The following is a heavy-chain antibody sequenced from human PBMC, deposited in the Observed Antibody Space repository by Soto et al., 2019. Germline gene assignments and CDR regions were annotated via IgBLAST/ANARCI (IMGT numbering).Heavy chain of an antibody. V-gene: IGHV3-23*01. J-gene: IGHJ6*03. D-gene: IGHD6-13*01. CDR1: GFTFSSYA. CDR2: ISGSGGST. Sequence: GGSLRLSCAASGFTFSSYAMSWVRQAPGKGLEWVSAISGSGGSTYYADSVKGRFTISRDNSKNTLYLQMNSLRAEDTAVNYCAQDRQQQLVRDYYYYYMDVWGKGTTVTVSS. CDR3: AQDRQQQLVRDYYYYYMDV.